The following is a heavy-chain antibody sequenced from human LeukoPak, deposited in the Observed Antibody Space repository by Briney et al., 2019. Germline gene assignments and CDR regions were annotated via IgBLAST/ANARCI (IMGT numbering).Heavy chain of an antibody. CDR1: GFTFDDYA. D-gene: IGHD5-18*01. CDR3: ATLGGYSYGQARYYYYYMDV. CDR2: ISWDGGST. V-gene: IGHV3-43D*03. Sequence: GGSLRLSCAASGFTFDDYAMHWVRQAPGKGLEWVSLISWDGGSTYYADSVKGRFTISRDNGKNSLYLQMNSLRAEDTALYYCATLGGYSYGQARYYYYYMDVWGKGTTVTVSS. J-gene: IGHJ6*03.